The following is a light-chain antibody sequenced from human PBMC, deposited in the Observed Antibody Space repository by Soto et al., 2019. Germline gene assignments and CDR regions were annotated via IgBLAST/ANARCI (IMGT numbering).Light chain of an antibody. CDR2: DVS. V-gene: IGKV1-5*01. Sequence: DIQMTPSPSTVSAYVGDRVTISCRASQSITTWLAWYRQRPGNAPKLLIYDVSSLQSGVPSRFSGSGSGTEFTLTISSLQPDDFATYSCQHYKMYSPWTFGQGTKVDI. CDR1: QSITTW. J-gene: IGKJ1*01. CDR3: QHYKMYSPWT.